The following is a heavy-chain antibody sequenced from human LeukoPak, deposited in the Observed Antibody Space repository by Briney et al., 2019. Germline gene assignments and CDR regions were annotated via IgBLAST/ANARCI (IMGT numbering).Heavy chain of an antibody. Sequence: VASVKVSCKASGGTFSSYAISWVRQAPGQGLEWMGGIIPIFGTANYAQKFQGRVTITADESTSTAYMELSSLRSEDTAVYYCARGGFDYYGTGRAFDVWGQGTLVTVSS. CDR2: IIPIFGTA. CDR1: GGTFSSYA. J-gene: IGHJ4*02. D-gene: IGHD3-10*01. V-gene: IGHV1-69*13. CDR3: ARGGFDYYGTGRAFDV.